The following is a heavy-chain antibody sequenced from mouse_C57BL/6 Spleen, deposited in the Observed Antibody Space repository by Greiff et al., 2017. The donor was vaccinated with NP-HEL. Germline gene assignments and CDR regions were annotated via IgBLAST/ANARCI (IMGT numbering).Heavy chain of an antibody. CDR2: IYPGSGNT. CDR3: ASQGYGSGAWFAY. CDR1: GYTFTDYY. D-gene: IGHD1-1*01. Sequence: QVQLQQSGAELVRPGASVKLSCKASGYTFTDYYINWVKQRPGQGLEWIARIYPGSGNTYYNEKFKGKATLTAEKSSSTAYMQLSSLTSEDSAVYVCASQGYGSGAWFAYWGQGTLVTVSA. V-gene: IGHV1-76*01. J-gene: IGHJ3*01.